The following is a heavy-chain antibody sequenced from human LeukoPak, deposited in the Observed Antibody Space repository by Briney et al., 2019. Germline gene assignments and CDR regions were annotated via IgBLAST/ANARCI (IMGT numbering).Heavy chain of an antibody. CDR1: GFTVDSNY. CDR2: IYTGGNT. Sequence: GGSLRLSCAASGFTVDSNYLSWVRQAPGKGLEWVSTIYTGGNTYYAASVRGRFTISRDFSKNTVFLHMNSLRAEDTAMYYCARGDDSGYYDYFDYWGQGALVIVSS. CDR3: ARGDDSGYYDYFDY. J-gene: IGHJ4*02. D-gene: IGHD3-22*01. V-gene: IGHV3-53*01.